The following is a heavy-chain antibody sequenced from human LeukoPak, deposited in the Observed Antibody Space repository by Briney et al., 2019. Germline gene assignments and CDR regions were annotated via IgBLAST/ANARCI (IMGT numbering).Heavy chain of an antibody. CDR2: INPSSGGT. V-gene: IGHV1-2*02. Sequence: ASVKVSCKASGDTFTGYFMHWVRQAPGQGLEWMGWINPSSGGTNYAQKFQGRITMTRDTSISTAYMELSRLGSDDTAVYYCARVPGTFDIWGQGTLVTVSS. J-gene: IGHJ3*02. CDR3: ARVPGTFDI. CDR1: GDTFTGYF.